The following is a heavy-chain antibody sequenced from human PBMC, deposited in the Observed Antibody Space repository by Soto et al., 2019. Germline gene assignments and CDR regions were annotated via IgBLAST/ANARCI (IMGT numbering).Heavy chain of an antibody. V-gene: IGHV3-74*01. CDR1: GFTFSSYW. Sequence: GESLKISCAATGFTFSSYWMHWVRQAPGKGLVWVSRINSDGSSTSYADSVKGRFTISRDNAKNTLYLQMNSLRAEDTAVYYCARPGEGDYDYYYYYYGMDVWGQGTTVTVSS. CDR2: INSDGSST. J-gene: IGHJ6*02. CDR3: ARPGEGDYDYYYYYYGMDV. D-gene: IGHD5-12*01.